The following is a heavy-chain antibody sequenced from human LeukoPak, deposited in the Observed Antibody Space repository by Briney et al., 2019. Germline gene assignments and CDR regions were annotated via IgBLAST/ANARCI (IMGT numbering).Heavy chain of an antibody. CDR3: ARTARNVLTGYWFDY. V-gene: IGHV3-30*03. CDR1: GFTFSSYG. CDR2: ISYDGSNK. J-gene: IGHJ4*02. D-gene: IGHD3-9*01. Sequence: GRSLRLSCAASGFTFSSYGMHWVRQAPGKGLEWVAVISYDGSNKYYADSVKGRFTISRDNSKNTLYLQMNSLRAEDTAVYYCARTARNVLTGYWFDYWGQGTLVTVSS.